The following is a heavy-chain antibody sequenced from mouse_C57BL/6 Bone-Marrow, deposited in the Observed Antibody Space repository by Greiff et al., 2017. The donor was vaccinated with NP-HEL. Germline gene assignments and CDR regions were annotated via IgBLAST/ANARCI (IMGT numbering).Heavy chain of an antibody. CDR3: AREYSPWYFDV. CDR1: GFTFSDYY. CDR2: INYDGSST. D-gene: IGHD2-12*01. J-gene: IGHJ1*03. Sequence: EVQVVESEGGLVQPGSSMKLSCTASGFTFSDYYMAWVRQVPEKGLEWVANINYDGSSTYYLDSLKSRFIISRDNAKNILYLQMSSLKSEDTATYYCAREYSPWYFDVWGTGTTVTVSS. V-gene: IGHV5-16*01.